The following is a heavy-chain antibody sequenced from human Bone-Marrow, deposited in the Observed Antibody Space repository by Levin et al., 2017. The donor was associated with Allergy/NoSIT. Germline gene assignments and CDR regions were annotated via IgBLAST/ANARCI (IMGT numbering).Heavy chain of an antibody. CDR1: GFTFSSYW. D-gene: IGHD4-23*01. Sequence: ETLSLTCAGSGFTFSSYWMTWVRQAPGKGLDWVANIKPDGSRQNYVDSVKGRFTISRDNSKNSVSLQMSNLRADDTAVYYCARDWNGGGWSNDYWGQGTLVTVSS. CDR2: IKPDGSRQ. CDR3: ARDWNGGGWSNDY. J-gene: IGHJ4*02. V-gene: IGHV3-7*01.